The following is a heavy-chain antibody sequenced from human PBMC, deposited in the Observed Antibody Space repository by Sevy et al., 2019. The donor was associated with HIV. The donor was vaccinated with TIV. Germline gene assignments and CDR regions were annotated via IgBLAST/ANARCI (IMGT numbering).Heavy chain of an antibody. Sequence: GGSLRLSCAASGFTFSSYGMHWVRQAPGKGLERVAVISYDGSNKYYADSVKGRFTISRDNSKNTLYLQMNSLRAEDTAVYYCAKAYVDTAMVTGDYWGQGTLVTVSS. V-gene: IGHV3-30*18. CDR1: GFTFSSYG. D-gene: IGHD5-18*01. J-gene: IGHJ4*02. CDR3: AKAYVDTAMVTGDY. CDR2: ISYDGSNK.